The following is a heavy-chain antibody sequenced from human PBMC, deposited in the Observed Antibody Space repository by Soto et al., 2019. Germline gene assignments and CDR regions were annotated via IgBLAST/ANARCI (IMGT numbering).Heavy chain of an antibody. V-gene: IGHV3-33*01. J-gene: IGHJ4*02. D-gene: IGHD3-10*01. CDR3: ARAAGGSGSSYYFDY. CDR2: IWYDGSNK. CDR1: GFTFSSYG. Sequence: QVQLVESGGGVVQPGRSLRLSCAASGFTFSSYGMHWVRQAPGKGLEWVAVIWYDGSNKYYADSVKGRFTISRDNSKNTLYLQMNSLRAEDTAVYYCARAAGGSGSSYYFDYWGQGTLVTVSS.